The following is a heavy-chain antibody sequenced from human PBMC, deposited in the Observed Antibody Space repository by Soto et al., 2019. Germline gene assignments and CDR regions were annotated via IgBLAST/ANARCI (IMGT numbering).Heavy chain of an antibody. Sequence: GGSLRLSCAASGFTVSSNYMSWVRQAPGKGLEWVSVIYSGGSTYYADSVKGRFAISRDNSKNTLYLQMNSLRAEDTAVYYCARDRGSYDDAFDIWGQGTMVTVSS. CDR3: ARDRGSYDDAFDI. D-gene: IGHD1-26*01. V-gene: IGHV3-53*01. CDR2: IYSGGST. CDR1: GFTVSSNY. J-gene: IGHJ3*02.